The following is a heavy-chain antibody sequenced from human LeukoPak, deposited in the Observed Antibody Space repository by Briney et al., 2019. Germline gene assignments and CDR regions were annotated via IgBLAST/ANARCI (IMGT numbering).Heavy chain of an antibody. CDR2: IYTSGST. CDR3: AREYYYDSSGYVPDYFDY. CDR1: GGSISSYY. V-gene: IGHV4-4*07. J-gene: IGHJ4*02. Sequence: SETVSLTCTVSGGSISSYYWSWIRQPAGKGLEWIGRIYTSGSTNYNPSLKSRVTMSVDTSKNQFSLKLSSVTAADTAVYYCAREYYYDSSGYVPDYFDYWGQGTLVTVSS. D-gene: IGHD3-22*01.